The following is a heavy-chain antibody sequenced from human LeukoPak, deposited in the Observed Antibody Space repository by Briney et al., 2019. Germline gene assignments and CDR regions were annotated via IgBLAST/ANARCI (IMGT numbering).Heavy chain of an antibody. CDR3: ARASTRGTSSWYS. V-gene: IGHV3-7*03. J-gene: IGHJ4*02. D-gene: IGHD6-13*01. CDR2: MNQDGSEK. CDR1: GFTFSTYW. Sequence: PGGSLRLSCAGSGFTFSTYWMNWVRQAPGKGLEWVANMNQDGSEKYYLDSVKGRFTISRDNAKNSVYLQMNNLRAEDTAVYYCARASTRGTSSWYSWGQGTLVTVSS.